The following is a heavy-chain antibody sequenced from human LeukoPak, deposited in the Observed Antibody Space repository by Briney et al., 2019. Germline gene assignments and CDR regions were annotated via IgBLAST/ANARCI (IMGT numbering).Heavy chain of an antibody. J-gene: IGHJ4*02. Sequence: PRGSLRLSCAASGVTLTDHYTRCIRQAPGKGLEWVSYISSGSTYTNYADSVKGRFTISRVNAKNSLYLQMNSLRAEDTAVYYCVRDCPERWSLGRDFWGQGTLVTVSS. V-gene: IGHV3-11*05. CDR2: ISSGSTYT. CDR3: VRDCPERWSLGRDF. CDR1: GVTLTDHY. D-gene: IGHD5-24*01.